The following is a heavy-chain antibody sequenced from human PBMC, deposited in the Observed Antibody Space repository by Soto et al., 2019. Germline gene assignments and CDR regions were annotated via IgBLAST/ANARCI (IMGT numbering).Heavy chain of an antibody. V-gene: IGHV1-69*02. CDR1: GGTFSSYT. D-gene: IGHD3-10*01. CDR2: IIPILEIA. CDR3: KGCPLLLFLDV. Sequence: GASVKVSCKASGGTFSSYTISWVRQAPGQGLEWMGRIIPILEIANYAQKYQGRVTITADKYTSTAYMELSSLRSEDTTEKNYKGCPLLLFLDVLGQGTTVTVSS. J-gene: IGHJ6*02.